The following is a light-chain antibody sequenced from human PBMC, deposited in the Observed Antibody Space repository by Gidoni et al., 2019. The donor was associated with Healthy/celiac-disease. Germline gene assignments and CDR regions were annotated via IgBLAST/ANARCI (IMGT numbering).Light chain of an antibody. CDR3: QQYGSSPPIT. CDR2: GAS. V-gene: IGKV3-20*01. J-gene: IGKJ5*01. Sequence: EIVLTQSPGTLSLSPGARAPLSCRASQSVSSSYLAWYQQKPGQAPRLLIYGASSRATGIPDRFGGSGSGTDFTLTISRLEPEDFAVYYCQQYGSSPPITFGQGTRLEIK. CDR1: QSVSSSY.